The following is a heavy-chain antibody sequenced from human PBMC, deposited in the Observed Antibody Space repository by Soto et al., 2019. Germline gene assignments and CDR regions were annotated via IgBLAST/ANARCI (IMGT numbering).Heavy chain of an antibody. CDR1: GFTFSSYE. J-gene: IGHJ5*02. D-gene: IGHD3-22*01. Sequence: EVQLVESGGGLVQPGGSLRLSCAASGFTFSSYEMNWVRQAPGKGLEWVSYISSSGSIIYYADSVKGRFTISRDNAKNSLYLQMNSLRAEDTAVYYCARGVLYYYARSGYPHWFDPWGQGTLVTVSS. V-gene: IGHV3-48*03. CDR2: ISSSGSII. CDR3: ARGVLYYYARSGYPHWFDP.